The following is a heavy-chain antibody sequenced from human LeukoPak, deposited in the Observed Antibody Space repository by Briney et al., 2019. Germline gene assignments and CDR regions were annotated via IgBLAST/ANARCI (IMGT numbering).Heavy chain of an antibody. J-gene: IGHJ4*02. Sequence: SETLSLTCAVFGGSFSAYYWSWIRQPPGKGLEWIGEINHSGSTNYNPSLKSRVTISIDTSKNQFSLKPSSVTAADTAVYYCARLPLWFGEQESLPNWGQGSLVTVSS. CDR3: ARLPLWFGEQESLPN. CDR1: GGSFSAYY. D-gene: IGHD3-10*01. CDR2: INHSGST. V-gene: IGHV4-34*01.